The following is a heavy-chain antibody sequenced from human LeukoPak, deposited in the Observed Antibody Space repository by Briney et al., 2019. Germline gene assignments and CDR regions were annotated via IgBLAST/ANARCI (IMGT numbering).Heavy chain of an antibody. V-gene: IGHV3-30*18. J-gene: IGHJ1*01. CDR3: AKEPNSYSSGWYFQH. CDR1: GFTFRNYG. Sequence: GGSLRLSCAASGFTFRNYGMQWVRQAPGKGLEWVAVISHDGSVTFYADSVKGRFTISRDNSKYTVDLQMYSLRAEDTAVYYCAKEPNSYSSGWYFQHWGQGTLVTVSS. CDR2: ISHDGSVT. D-gene: IGHD6-25*01.